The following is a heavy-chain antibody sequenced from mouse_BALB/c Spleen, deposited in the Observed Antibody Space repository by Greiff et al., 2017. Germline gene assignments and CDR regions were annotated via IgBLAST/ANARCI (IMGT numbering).Heavy chain of an antibody. V-gene: IGHV1S22*01. CDR3: TTARATHYFDY. J-gene: IGHJ2*01. CDR1: GYTFTSYW. Sequence: LKQPGSELVRPGASVKLSCKASGYTFTSYWMHWVKQRPGQGLEWIGNIYPGSGSTNYDEKFKSKATLTVDTSSSTAYMQLSSLTSEDSAVYYCTTARATHYFDYWGQGTTLTVSS. D-gene: IGHD3-1*01. CDR2: IYPGSGST.